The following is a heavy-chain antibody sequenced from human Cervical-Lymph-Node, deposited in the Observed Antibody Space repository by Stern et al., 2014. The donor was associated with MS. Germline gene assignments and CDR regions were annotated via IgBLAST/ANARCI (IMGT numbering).Heavy chain of an antibody. CDR1: GGTFSRHA. CDR2: ILPMSASA. CDR3: ARDLGDYHDTSGP. Sequence: QVQLVQSGAEVKKPGSSVKVSCKASGGTFSRHAISWVRQAPGQGLEWIGGILPMSASAIYAQKFQGRVTITADESTTTVYMEVSSLVSDDTAVYYCARDLGDYHDTSGPWGQGTLVTVS. V-gene: IGHV1-69*01. D-gene: IGHD3-22*01. J-gene: IGHJ4*02.